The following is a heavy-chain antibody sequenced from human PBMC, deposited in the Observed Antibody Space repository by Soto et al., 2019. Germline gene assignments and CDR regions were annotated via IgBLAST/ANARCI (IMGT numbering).Heavy chain of an antibody. CDR1: GGSITSSSYY. CDR2: IYYSGST. CDR3: ATEEVGGSYVCAFGP. V-gene: IGHV4-39*01. D-gene: IGHD1-26*01. Sequence: QLHLRESGPGLVKPSETLSLTCTVSGGSITSSSYYWGWIRQPPGKGLEWIGSIYYSGSTYYNPSLKXRXPXXVETSKYQFSLKLSSLTASDTAVYYCATEEVGGSYVCAFGPWGQGTLVTVSS. J-gene: IGHJ5*02.